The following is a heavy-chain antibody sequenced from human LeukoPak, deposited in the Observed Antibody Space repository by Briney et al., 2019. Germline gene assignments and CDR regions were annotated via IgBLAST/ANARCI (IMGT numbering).Heavy chain of an antibody. V-gene: IGHV3-43*02. CDR1: GFTFDDYA. Sequence: GGSLRLSCAASGFTFDDYAMHWVRQAPGKGLEWISLVTEDGGGSNYADSVKGRLTISRDNSKHFLFLQMNSLRTEDTALYYCAKGGSSGFHDYWGQGTLVTVSS. CDR2: VTEDGGGS. J-gene: IGHJ4*02. CDR3: AKGGSSGFHDY. D-gene: IGHD3-22*01.